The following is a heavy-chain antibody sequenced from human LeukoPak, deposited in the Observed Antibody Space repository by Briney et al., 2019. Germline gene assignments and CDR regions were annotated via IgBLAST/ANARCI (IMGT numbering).Heavy chain of an antibody. CDR3: ARGRITIFGVVIPPFDY. V-gene: IGHV1-18*01. CDR2: ISAYNGNT. J-gene: IGHJ4*02. Sequence: ASVKVSCKASGYTFTSYGISWVRQAPGQGLEWMGWISAYNGNTNYARKLQGRVTMTTDTSTSTAYMELRSLRSDDTAVYYCARGRITIFGVVIPPFDYWGQGTLVTVSS. D-gene: IGHD3-3*01. CDR1: GYTFTSYG.